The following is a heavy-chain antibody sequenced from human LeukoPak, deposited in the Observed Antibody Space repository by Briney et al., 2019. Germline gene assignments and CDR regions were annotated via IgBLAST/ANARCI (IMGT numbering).Heavy chain of an antibody. V-gene: IGHV3-30*04. CDR1: GFTFSSYA. J-gene: IGHJ4*02. CDR2: ISYDGSNK. CDR3: ARDLIAAAGETYYSDY. Sequence: GGSLRLSCAASGFTFSSYAMSWVRQAPGKGLEWVAVISYDGSNKYYADSVKGRFTISRDNSKNTLYLQMNSLRAEDTAVYYCARDLIAAAGETYYSDYWGQGTLVTVSS. D-gene: IGHD6-13*01.